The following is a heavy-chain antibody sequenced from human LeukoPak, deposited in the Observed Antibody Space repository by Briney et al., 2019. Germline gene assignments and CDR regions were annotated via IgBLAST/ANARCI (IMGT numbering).Heavy chain of an antibody. J-gene: IGHJ4*02. Sequence: GGSLRLSCAASGFTFSSYSMNWVRQAPGKGLEWVPYISSSSSTIYYADSVKGRFTISRDNAKNSLYLQMNSLRAEDTAVYYCARANNDFWSGSFDYWGQGTLVTVSS. CDR2: ISSSSSTI. D-gene: IGHD3-3*01. CDR1: GFTFSSYS. CDR3: ARANNDFWSGSFDY. V-gene: IGHV3-48*01.